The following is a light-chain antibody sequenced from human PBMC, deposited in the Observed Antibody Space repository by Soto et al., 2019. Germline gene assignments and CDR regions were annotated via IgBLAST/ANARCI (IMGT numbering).Light chain of an antibody. J-gene: IGKJ1*01. V-gene: IGKV3-15*01. CDR3: QQYGSSPRT. CDR2: GAS. CDR1: QSVSSN. Sequence: EIVMTQSPATLSVSPGERATLSCRARQSVSSNLGWYQQKPGQSPRLLMYGASTRATGIPARFTGSGSGTEFTLTISSLQSEDFAVYYCQQYGSSPRTFGQGTKVEIK.